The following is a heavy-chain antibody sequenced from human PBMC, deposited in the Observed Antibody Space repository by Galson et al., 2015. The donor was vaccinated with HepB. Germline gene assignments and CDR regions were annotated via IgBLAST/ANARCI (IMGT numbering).Heavy chain of an antibody. CDR1: GYTFTSYG. D-gene: IGHD6-19*01. V-gene: IGHV1-18*01. Sequence: SVKVSCKASGYTFTSYGISWVRQAPGQGLEWMGWISAYNGNTNYAQKLRGRVTMTTDTSTSTAYMELRSLRSDDTAVYYCARFRPWSSGWYGVDYWGQGTLVTVSS. CDR2: ISAYNGNT. J-gene: IGHJ4*02. CDR3: ARFRPWSSGWYGVDY.